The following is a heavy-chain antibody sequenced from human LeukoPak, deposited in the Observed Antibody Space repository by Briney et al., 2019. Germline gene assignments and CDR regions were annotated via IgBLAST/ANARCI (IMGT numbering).Heavy chain of an antibody. J-gene: IGHJ4*02. CDR1: GGPFRGFF. Sequence: SETLSLTCAVSGGPFRGFFWSWIRQAPGKGLEWIAEVSHGGTSNYNPSLKSRITISVDTSKSQFSLKLTSVTAADTAVYYCARELPELGADYWGQGTLVTVSS. CDR3: ARELPELGADY. V-gene: IGHV4-34*01. D-gene: IGHD1-26*01. CDR2: VSHGGTS.